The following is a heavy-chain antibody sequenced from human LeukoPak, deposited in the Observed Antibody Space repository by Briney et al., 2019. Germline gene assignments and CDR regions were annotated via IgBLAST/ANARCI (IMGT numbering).Heavy chain of an antibody. J-gene: IGHJ4*02. CDR1: GFTFGNYA. D-gene: IGHD1-26*01. Sequence: GTSLRLSCEASGFTFGNYAIHWVRQVPGEGLEWVAIITHNGGTQYYADSVRGRFTISRDNSQSTVFLQMNSLRPEDTAVYYCARDAQSGAFSDFDYWGQGTLVTVSS. V-gene: IGHV3-30-3*01. CDR3: ARDAQSGAFSDFDY. CDR2: ITHNGGTQ.